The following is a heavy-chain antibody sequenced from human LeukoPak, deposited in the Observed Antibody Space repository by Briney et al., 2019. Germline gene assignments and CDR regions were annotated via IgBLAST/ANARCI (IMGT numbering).Heavy chain of an antibody. CDR3: ASASYGSGTYAFDI. Sequence: GGSLRLSCAASGFTFSSYSMNWVRQAPGKGLEWVSSISSSSSYIYYAVSVKGRFTSSSDNAKNSLYLQMNSLRAEDTAVYYCASASYGSGTYAFDIWGQGTMVTVSS. CDR2: ISSSSSYI. D-gene: IGHD3-10*01. CDR1: GFTFSSYS. V-gene: IGHV3-21*01. J-gene: IGHJ3*02.